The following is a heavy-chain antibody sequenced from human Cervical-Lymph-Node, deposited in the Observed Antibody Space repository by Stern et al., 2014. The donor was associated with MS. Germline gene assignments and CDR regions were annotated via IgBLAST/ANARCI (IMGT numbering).Heavy chain of an antibody. V-gene: IGHV1-69*01. D-gene: IGHD1-26*01. J-gene: IGHJ5*02. CDR2: VIPFSDTA. CDR3: VRDYSRSWYGWLDP. CDR1: VGTFRKYV. Sequence: VQLVQSGAEVKRPGSSVKVSCKPSVGTFRKYVVSWVRQAPGQGLEWMGGVIPFSDTATYAQKFQGRVALIADESTSTFYMELNNLRSEDTAIYYCVRDYSRSWYGWLDPWGQGTLVTVSS.